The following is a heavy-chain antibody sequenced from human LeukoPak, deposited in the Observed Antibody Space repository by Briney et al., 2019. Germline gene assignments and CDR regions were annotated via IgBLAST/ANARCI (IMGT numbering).Heavy chain of an antibody. D-gene: IGHD3-10*01. V-gene: IGHV3-7*04. J-gene: IGHJ5*02. Sequence: QPGGSLRLSCAASGFTFSSYWMSWVRQAPGKGLEWVANIKQDGSEKQYVDSVKGRFAISRDNAKNTLYLQMNSLRVEDTAVYYCARDSSIAYGSGRISWFDPWGQGTLVSVSS. CDR1: GFTFSSYW. CDR2: IKQDGSEK. CDR3: ARDSSIAYGSGRISWFDP.